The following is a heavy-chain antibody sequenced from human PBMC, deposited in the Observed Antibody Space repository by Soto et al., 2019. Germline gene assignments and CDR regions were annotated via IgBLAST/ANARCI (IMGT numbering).Heavy chain of an antibody. V-gene: IGHV1-3*01. Sequence: QVQLVQSGAEVKKPGASVKVSCKASGYTFTSYAMHWVRQAPGQRLEWMGWINAGHDNTKYSQKFQGRVTITWDTSASTAYMELSSLRSEDTAVYYCAREDYDILTGYFSAFDIWGQGKRVTVSS. CDR3: AREDYDILTGYFSAFDI. CDR1: GYTFTSYA. CDR2: INAGHDNT. D-gene: IGHD3-9*01. J-gene: IGHJ3*02.